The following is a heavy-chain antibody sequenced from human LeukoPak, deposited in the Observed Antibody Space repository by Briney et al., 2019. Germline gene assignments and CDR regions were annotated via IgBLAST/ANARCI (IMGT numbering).Heavy chain of an antibody. J-gene: IGHJ6*03. CDR1: GFTFSDYY. CDR3: ARASYGKFSGYYYYYMDV. D-gene: IGHD3-10*01. Sequence: GGSLRLSCAASGFTFSDYYMSWIRQAPGKGLEWVSYISSSGSTIYYADSVKGRFTISRDNAKNSLYLQMNSLRAEDTAVYYCARASYGKFSGYYYYYMDVWGKGTTVTISS. V-gene: IGHV3-11*04. CDR2: ISSSGSTI.